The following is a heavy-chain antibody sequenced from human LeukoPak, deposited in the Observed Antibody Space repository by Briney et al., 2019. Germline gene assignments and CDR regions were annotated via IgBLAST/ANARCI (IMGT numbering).Heavy chain of an antibody. CDR2: ISGSGGST. D-gene: IGHD5-12*01. V-gene: IGHV3-23*01. CDR3: ARDHSGYSLFDY. Sequence: GGSLRLSCAASGFTFSSYAMSWVRQAPGKGLEWVSAISGSGGSTYYADSVKGRFTISRDNSKNTLYLQMNSLRAEDTAVYYCARDHSGYSLFDYWGQGTLVTVSS. CDR1: GFTFSSYA. J-gene: IGHJ4*02.